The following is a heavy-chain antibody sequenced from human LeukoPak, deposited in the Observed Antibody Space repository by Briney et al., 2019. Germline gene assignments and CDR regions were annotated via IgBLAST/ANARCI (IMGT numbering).Heavy chain of an antibody. CDR2: ISGSGGST. J-gene: IGHJ2*01. Sequence: PGGSLRLSCAAPGFTFSSYAMGWVRQAPGKGLEWVSAISGSGGSTYYADSVKGRFTISRDNSKNTLYLQMNSLRAEDTAVYYCAKDLEQWLGWYFDLWGRGTLVTVSS. CDR3: AKDLEQWLGWYFDL. CDR1: GFTFSSYA. D-gene: IGHD6-19*01. V-gene: IGHV3-23*01.